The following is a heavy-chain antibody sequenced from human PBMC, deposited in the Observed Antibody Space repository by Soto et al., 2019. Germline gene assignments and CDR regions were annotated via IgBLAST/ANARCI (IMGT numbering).Heavy chain of an antibody. D-gene: IGHD2-2*01. Sequence: SETLSLTCTVSGGSISSGGYYWSWIRQHPGKGLEWIGYIYYSGSTYYNPSLKSRVTISVDTSKNQFSLKLSSVTAADTAVYYCARASVVVPAAMFDAFDIWGQGTMVTVSS. V-gene: IGHV4-31*03. CDR2: IYYSGST. CDR1: GGSISSGGYY. CDR3: ARASVVVPAAMFDAFDI. J-gene: IGHJ3*02.